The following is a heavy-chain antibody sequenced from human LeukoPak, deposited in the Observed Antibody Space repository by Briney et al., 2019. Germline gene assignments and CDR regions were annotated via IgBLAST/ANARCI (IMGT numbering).Heavy chain of an antibody. D-gene: IGHD3-10*01. CDR1: GFTFNSYA. CDR3: ARVFRGVFYW. Sequence: GGSLRLSCVASGFTFNSYAMTWVRQAPGKGLEWVSAISGSGGSTYYADSVKGRFTISRDNAKNSLYLQMNSLRAEDTAVYYCARVFRGVFYWWGQGTLVTVSS. V-gene: IGHV3-23*01. CDR2: ISGSGGST. J-gene: IGHJ4*02.